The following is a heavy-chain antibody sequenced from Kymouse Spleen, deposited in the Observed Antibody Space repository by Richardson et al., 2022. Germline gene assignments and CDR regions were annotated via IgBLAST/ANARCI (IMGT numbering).Heavy chain of an antibody. CDR1: GGSISSSSYY. Sequence: QLQLQESGPGLVKPSETLSLTCTVSGGSISSSSYYWGWIRQPPGKGLEWIGSIYYSGSTYYNPSLKSRVTISVDTSKNQFSLKLSSVTAADTAVYYCARESGWSYYYYYGMDVWGQGTTVTVSS. CDR3: ARESGWSYYYYYGMDV. V-gene: IGHV4-39*01. D-gene: IGHD6-19*01. J-gene: IGHJ6*02. CDR2: IYYSGST.